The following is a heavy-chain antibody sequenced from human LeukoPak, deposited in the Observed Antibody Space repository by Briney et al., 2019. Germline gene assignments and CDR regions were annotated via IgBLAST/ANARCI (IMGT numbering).Heavy chain of an antibody. J-gene: IGHJ4*02. CDR1: GGSISSYY. CDR3: ARGVARGSSWYEVDY. D-gene: IGHD6-13*01. Sequence: PSETLSLTCTVSGGSISSYYWSWIRQPPGKGLEWIGYIYYSGSTNYNPSLKSRVTISVDTSKNQFSLKLSSVTAADTAVYYCARGVARGSSWYEVDYWGQGTLVTVSS. V-gene: IGHV4-59*01. CDR2: IYYSGST.